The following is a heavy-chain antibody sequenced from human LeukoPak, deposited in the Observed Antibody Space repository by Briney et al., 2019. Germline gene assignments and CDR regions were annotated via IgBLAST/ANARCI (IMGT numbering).Heavy chain of an antibody. CDR2: TNHSGST. CDR3: ARGPTATYYGSGSYYGVDY. V-gene: IGHV4-34*01. CDR1: GGSFSGYY. D-gene: IGHD3-10*01. J-gene: IGHJ4*02. Sequence: SETLSLTCAVYGGSFSGYYWSWIRQPPGKGLEWIGETNHSGSTNYNPSLKSRVTISVDTSKNQFSLKLSSVTAADTAVYYCARGPTATYYGSGSYYGVDYWGQGTLVTVSS.